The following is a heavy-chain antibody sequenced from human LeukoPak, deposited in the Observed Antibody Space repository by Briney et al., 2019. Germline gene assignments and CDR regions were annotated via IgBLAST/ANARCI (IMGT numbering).Heavy chain of an antibody. V-gene: IGHV1-69*04. J-gene: IGHJ4*02. CDR1: VGTFISYA. D-gene: IGHD3-10*01. CDR2: IIPILGMA. CDR3: ARDFGSGSYTDY. Sequence: SVKVSFKASVGTFISYAISWVRQAPGQGLEWMGGIIPILGMANYAQKFQGRATITADKSTSTAYMELSSLRSEDTAVYYCARDFGSGSYTDYWGQGTLVTVSS.